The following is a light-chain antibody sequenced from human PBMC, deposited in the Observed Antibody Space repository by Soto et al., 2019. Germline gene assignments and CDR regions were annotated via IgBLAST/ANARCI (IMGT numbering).Light chain of an antibody. CDR1: SSDVGSYNL. CDR2: EGS. J-gene: IGLJ1*01. V-gene: IGLV2-23*01. CDR3: CSYAGRSTYV. Sequence: LTQPASVSGSPGQSITISCTGTSSDVGSYNLVSWYQQHPGKAPKLMIYEGSKRPSGVSNRFSGSKSGNTASLTISGFQAEDEADYYCCSYAGRSTYVFGTGTKVTVL.